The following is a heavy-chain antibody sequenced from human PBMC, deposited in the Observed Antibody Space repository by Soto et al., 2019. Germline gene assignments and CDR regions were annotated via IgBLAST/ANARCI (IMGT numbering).Heavy chain of an antibody. J-gene: IGHJ4*02. CDR2: ISAYNGNT. D-gene: IGHD6-19*01. Sequence: GASVTVSCKASVYTFTSYGISWVRQAPGQGLEWMGWISAYNGNTNYAQKLQGRVTMTTDTSTSTAYMELRSLRSDDTAVYYCARDWSRAVAGPVQFDYWGQGTLVTVSS. CDR1: VYTFTSYG. CDR3: ARDWSRAVAGPVQFDY. V-gene: IGHV1-18*01.